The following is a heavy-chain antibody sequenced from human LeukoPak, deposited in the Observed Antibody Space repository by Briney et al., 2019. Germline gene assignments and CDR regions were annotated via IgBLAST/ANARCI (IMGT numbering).Heavy chain of an antibody. CDR2: INPSGGST. CDR1: GYTFTSYY. J-gene: IGHJ4*02. Sequence: ASVKVSCKASGYTFTSYYMHWVRQASGQGLEWMGIINPSGGSTSYAQKFQGRVTMTRDMSTSTVYMELSSLRSEDTAVYYCAKSDLNYGGNPDYWGQGTLVTVSS. CDR3: AKSDLNYGGNPDY. V-gene: IGHV1-46*01. D-gene: IGHD4-23*01.